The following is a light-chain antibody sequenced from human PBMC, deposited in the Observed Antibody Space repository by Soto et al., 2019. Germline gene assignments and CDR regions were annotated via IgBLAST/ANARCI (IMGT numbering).Light chain of an antibody. Sequence: EIVLTQSPGTLSLSPGERATLSCRASQSVSSNYLAWYQQKPGQAPRLLIYGASNRATGIPDRFSGSESGTDITLTIRRLEPEYFAVYFCQQYAVSPLTCGQGTKMEIK. CDR2: GAS. CDR1: QSVSSNY. CDR3: QQYAVSPLT. J-gene: IGKJ1*01. V-gene: IGKV3-20*01.